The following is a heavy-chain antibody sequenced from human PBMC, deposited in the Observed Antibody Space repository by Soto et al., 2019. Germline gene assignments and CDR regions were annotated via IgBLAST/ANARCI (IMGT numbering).Heavy chain of an antibody. J-gene: IGHJ4*02. D-gene: IGHD6-25*01. Sequence: EVQLVESGGRLVQPGGSLRLSCAASGFMFSAYWMSWVRQDPGKGLEWVATISGGASDKFYVDSVKGRFTISRDDRKNTLRLQMNSLRAKDTAVYYCVRADWQRFESGGQGTLVTVSS. CDR1: GFMFSAYW. CDR2: ISGGASDK. V-gene: IGHV3-7*01. CDR3: VRADWQRFES.